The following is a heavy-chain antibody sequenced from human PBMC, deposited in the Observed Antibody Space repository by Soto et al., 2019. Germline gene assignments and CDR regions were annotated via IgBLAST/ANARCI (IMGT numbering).Heavy chain of an antibody. J-gene: IGHJ6*02. V-gene: IGHV1-2*02. Sequence: GASVKVSCKASGYTFTGYYMHWVRQAPGQGLEWMGWINPNSGGTNYAQKFQGRVTTTRDTSISTAYMELSRLRSDDTAVYYCAILPDCSSTSCYRTLDYYYGMDVWGQGTTVTVSS. CDR3: AILPDCSSTSCYRTLDYYYGMDV. CDR1: GYTFTGYY. CDR2: INPNSGGT. D-gene: IGHD2-2*01.